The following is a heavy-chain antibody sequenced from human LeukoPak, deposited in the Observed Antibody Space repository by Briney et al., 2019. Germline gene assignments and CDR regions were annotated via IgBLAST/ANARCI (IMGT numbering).Heavy chain of an antibody. CDR3: AFDF. CDR1: GFTVSSNS. Sequence: PGGSLRLSCTVSGFTVSSNSMSWVRQAPGKGLEWVSFIYSDNTHYSDSVKGRFTISRDNSKNTLYLQMNSLYCARRSAAKDAFDFWGQGTMVTVSS. CDR2: IYSDNT. J-gene: IGHJ3*01. V-gene: IGHV3-53*01. D-gene: IGHD2-8*02.